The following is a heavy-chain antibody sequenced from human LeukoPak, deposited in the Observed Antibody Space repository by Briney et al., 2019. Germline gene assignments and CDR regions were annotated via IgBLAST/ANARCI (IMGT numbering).Heavy chain of an antibody. V-gene: IGHV4-34*01. J-gene: IGHJ5*02. CDR1: GGSISSGDYY. Sequence: SETLSLTCTVSGGSISSGDYYWNWIRQPPGKGLEWIGEINHSGSTNYNPSLKSRVTISVDTSKNQFSLKLSSVTAADTAVYYCARGLIGIAAAGTGLDRTYWFDPWGQGTLVTVSS. D-gene: IGHD6-13*01. CDR2: INHSGST. CDR3: ARGLIGIAAAGTGLDRTYWFDP.